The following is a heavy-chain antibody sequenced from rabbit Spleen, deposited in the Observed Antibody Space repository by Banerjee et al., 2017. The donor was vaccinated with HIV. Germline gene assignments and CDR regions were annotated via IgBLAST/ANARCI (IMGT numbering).Heavy chain of an antibody. D-gene: IGHD1-1*01. CDR1: GFSFSDRDV. J-gene: IGHJ6*01. CDR3: ARDTSSSFSSYGRDL. CDR2: INAATGKP. V-gene: IGHV1S45*01. Sequence: QEQLVESGGGLVQPEGSLTLTCKASGFSFSDRDVMCWVRQAPGKGLVWIACINAATGKPVYETWAKGRFPISRTSSTTVTLQMARLTAADTATYFCARDTSSSFSSYGRDLWGQGTLVTVS.